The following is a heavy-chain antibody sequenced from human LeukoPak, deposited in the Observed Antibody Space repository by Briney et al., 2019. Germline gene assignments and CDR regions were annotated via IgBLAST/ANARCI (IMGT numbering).Heavy chain of an antibody. J-gene: IGHJ5*02. D-gene: IGHD1-26*01. CDR1: GLTFRNYA. CDR2: IGGDGVNT. V-gene: IGHV3-23*01. Sequence: GGSLRLSCAVSGLTFRNYAMSWVRQAPGMGLEWVSLIGGDGVNTFYADSVKGRFTISRDNPKNTLFLQTNSLRAEDSAVYYCAKGMSGSSPYNWFDPWGQGTLATVSS. CDR3: AKGMSGSSPYNWFDP.